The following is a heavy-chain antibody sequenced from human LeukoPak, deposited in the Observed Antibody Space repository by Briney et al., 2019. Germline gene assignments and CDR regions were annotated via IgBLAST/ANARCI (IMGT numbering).Heavy chain of an antibody. CDR1: GYTFTSYY. CDR2: INPSGGST. J-gene: IGHJ4*02. Sequence: ASVKVSCKASGYTFTSYYMHWVRRAPGQGLEWMGIINPSGGSTSYAQKFQGRVTMTRDTSTSTVHMELSSLRSEDTAVYYCARDLGSVRKNDYWGQGTLVTVSS. CDR3: ARDLGSVRKNDY. D-gene: IGHD2-15*01. V-gene: IGHV1-46*01.